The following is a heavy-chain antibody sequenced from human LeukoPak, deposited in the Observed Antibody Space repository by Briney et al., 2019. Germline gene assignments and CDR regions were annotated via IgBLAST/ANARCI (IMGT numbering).Heavy chain of an antibody. CDR3: ARSTYYDFWSGPFDY. CDR2: IRYDGSNK. Sequence: PGGSLRLSCAASGFTFSSYGMHWVRQAPGKGLEWVAFIRYDGSNKYYADSVKGRFTISRDNSKNTLYLQMNSLRAEDTAVYYCARSTYYDFWSGPFDYWGQGTLVTVSS. D-gene: IGHD3-3*01. J-gene: IGHJ4*02. V-gene: IGHV3-30*02. CDR1: GFTFSSYG.